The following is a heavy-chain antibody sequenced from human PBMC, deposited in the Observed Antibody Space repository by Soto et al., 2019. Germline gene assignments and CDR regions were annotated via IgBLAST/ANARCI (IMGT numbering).Heavy chain of an antibody. CDR2: ISYDGTNK. V-gene: IGHV3-30-3*01. Sequence: QVQLVESGGGVVQPWRSLRLSCAASGFSFSISPIHWVRQAPGKGPEWVALISYDGTNKFYADSVKGRFTISRDNSKSTLYLHVDSLRPEDAAVYYCARDPKTTGGQHWAFNYFDSWGKGTLVTVSS. D-gene: IGHD2-8*02. CDR3: ARDPKTTGGQHWAFNYFDS. CDR1: GFSFSISP. J-gene: IGHJ4*02.